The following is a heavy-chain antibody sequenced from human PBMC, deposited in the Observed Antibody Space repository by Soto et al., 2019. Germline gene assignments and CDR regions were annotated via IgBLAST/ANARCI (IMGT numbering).Heavy chain of an antibody. Sequence: EVQLVETGGGLIQPGGSLSLSCAASGFTVTSNYMNWVRQAPGKGLEWVSIIYSSGTTYYADSVKGRFTISRDKSKNTLYLQMRNLRAEDTAIYYCARVDTHDYYYAMDVWGQGTTVTVSS. CDR1: GFTVTSNY. CDR2: IYSSGTT. D-gene: IGHD5-18*01. J-gene: IGHJ6*02. V-gene: IGHV3-53*02. CDR3: ARVDTHDYYYAMDV.